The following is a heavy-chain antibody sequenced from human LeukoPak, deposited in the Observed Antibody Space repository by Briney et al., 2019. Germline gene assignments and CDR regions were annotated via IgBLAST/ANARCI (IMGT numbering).Heavy chain of an antibody. J-gene: IGHJ4*02. CDR2: INPSGGST. D-gene: IGHD1-26*01. CDR3: ARDLGGSYNDY. Sequence: ASVKVSCKASGYTFTGYYIHWVRQAPGQGLEWVGIINPSGGSTSYAQKFQGRITMTRDTSTSTVYMELSSLRSEDTAVYYCARDLGGSYNDYWGQGTLVTVSS. CDR1: GYTFTGYY. V-gene: IGHV1-46*01.